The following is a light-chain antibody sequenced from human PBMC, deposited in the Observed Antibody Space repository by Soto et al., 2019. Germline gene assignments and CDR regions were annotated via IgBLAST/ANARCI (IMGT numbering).Light chain of an antibody. CDR2: GVE. V-gene: IGLV1-51*01. J-gene: IGLJ1*01. CDR3: GSWDSSLSAYV. Sequence: QSVLTQPPSVSAAPGQRNTIYYSGSSSNIGGNPVTWYQMLAGTVPVLLMCGVEERPSGIPDRFTGSMSGTSATLGVTVFQTGDEDDYFCGSWDSSLSAYVFGTETKVTDL. CDR1: SSNIGGNP.